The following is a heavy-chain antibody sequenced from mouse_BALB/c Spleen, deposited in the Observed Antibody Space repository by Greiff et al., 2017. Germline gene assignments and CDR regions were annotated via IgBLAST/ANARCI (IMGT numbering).Heavy chain of an antibody. D-gene: IGHD1-1*01. CDR1: GYTFTDYW. CDR2: IDTSDSYT. Sequence: QVQLQQPGAELVMPGASVKMSCKASGYTFTDYWMHWVKQRPGQGLEWIGAIDTSDSYTSYNQKFKGKATLTVDESSSTAYMQLSSLTSEDSAVYYCASVVYYAMDYWGQGTSVTVSS. CDR3: ASVVYYAMDY. V-gene: IGHV1-69*01. J-gene: IGHJ4*01.